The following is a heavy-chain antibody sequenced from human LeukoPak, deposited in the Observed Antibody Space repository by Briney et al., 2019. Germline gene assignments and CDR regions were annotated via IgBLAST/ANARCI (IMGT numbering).Heavy chain of an antibody. D-gene: IGHD1-26*01. Sequence: SXXASXXTFVDYAMHWVRQAPGKGLEWVAVTSYDGSNKAYADSVKGRFTISRDNSKNTLFLQMDSLRTDDTAIYYCARGEYYYGMDVWGQGTTVTVSS. J-gene: IGHJ6*02. CDR1: XXTFVDYA. CDR3: ARGEYYYGMDV. CDR2: TSYDGSNK. V-gene: IGHV3-30*04.